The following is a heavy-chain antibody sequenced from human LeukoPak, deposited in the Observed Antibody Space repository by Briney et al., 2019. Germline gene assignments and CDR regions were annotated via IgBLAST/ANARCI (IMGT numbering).Heavy chain of an antibody. Sequence: GGSLRLSCAASGFTFSSYAMHWVRQAPGKGLEWVAVISYDGSNKYYADSVKGRFTISRDNSKNTLYLQMNSLRAEDTAVYYCARGVIAATLWGQGTLVTVSS. CDR1: GFTFSSYA. CDR2: ISYDGSNK. CDR3: ARGVIAATL. V-gene: IGHV3-30-3*01. D-gene: IGHD6-25*01. J-gene: IGHJ4*02.